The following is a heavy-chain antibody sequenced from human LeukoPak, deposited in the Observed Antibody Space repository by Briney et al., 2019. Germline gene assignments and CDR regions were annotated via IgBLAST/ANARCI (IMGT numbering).Heavy chain of an antibody. J-gene: IGHJ4*02. CDR1: GYTFTGYY. CDR3: ARLSAGMDIVATSVDY. CDR2: INPNSGGT. V-gene: IGHV1-2*02. Sequence: ASVKVSCKASGYTFTGYYMHWVRQAPGQGLEWMGWINPNSGGTNYAQKFQGRVTMTRDTSISTAYMELSRLRSDDTAVYYCARLSAGMDIVATSVDYWGQGTLVTVSS. D-gene: IGHD5-12*01.